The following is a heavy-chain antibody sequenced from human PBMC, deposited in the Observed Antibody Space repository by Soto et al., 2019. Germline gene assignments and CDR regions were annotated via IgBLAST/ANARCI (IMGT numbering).Heavy chain of an antibody. V-gene: IGHV3-33*01. D-gene: IGHD2-15*01. CDR2: IWYDGSNK. CDR1: GFTFSSYG. J-gene: IGHJ3*02. Sequence: QVQLVESGGGVVQPGRSLRLSCAASGFTFSSYGMHWVRQAPGKGLEWVAVIWYDGSNKYYADSVKGRFTISRDNSKNTLYLQMNSLRAEDTAVSYCARVAPVVVAATGSRGAFDIWGQGTMVTVSS. CDR3: ARVAPVVVAATGSRGAFDI.